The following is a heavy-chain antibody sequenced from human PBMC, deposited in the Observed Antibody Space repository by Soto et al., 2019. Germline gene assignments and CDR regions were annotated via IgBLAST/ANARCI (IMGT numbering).Heavy chain of an antibody. CDR2: ISGSGGST. V-gene: IGHV3-23*01. J-gene: IGHJ6*02. CDR1: GFTFSSYA. D-gene: IGHD3-3*01. Sequence: EVQLLESGGGLVQPGGSLRLSCAASGFTFSSYAMSWVRQAPGKGLEWVSAISGSGGSTYYADSVKGRFIISRDNSKNTLYLQMNSLRAEDTAVYYCAKDRRSGYYFGYGMDVWGQGTTVTVSS. CDR3: AKDRRSGYYFGYGMDV.